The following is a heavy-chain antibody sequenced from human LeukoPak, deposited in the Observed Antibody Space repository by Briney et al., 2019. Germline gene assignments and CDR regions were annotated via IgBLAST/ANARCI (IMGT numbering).Heavy chain of an antibody. D-gene: IGHD3-22*01. Sequence: GASVKVSCKASGYTFTSYGISWVRQAPGQGLEWMGWISAYNGNTNYAQKLQGRVTMTTDTSTSTAYMELRSLRSDDTAVYYCGRGYYDSSGYYYENYFDYGGQGPLVTVSS. V-gene: IGHV1-18*01. CDR3: GRGYYDSSGYYYENYFDY. CDR2: ISAYNGNT. CDR1: GYTFTSYG. J-gene: IGHJ4*02.